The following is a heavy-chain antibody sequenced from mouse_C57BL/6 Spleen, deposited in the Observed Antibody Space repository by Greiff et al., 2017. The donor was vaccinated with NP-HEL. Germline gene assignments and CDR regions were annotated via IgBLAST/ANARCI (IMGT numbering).Heavy chain of an antibody. J-gene: IGHJ4*01. CDR3: ARGNYAYAMDY. D-gene: IGHD2-1*01. Sequence: EVKLVESGGGLVKPGGSLKLSCAASGFTFSSYAMSWVRQTPEKRLEWVATISDGGSYTYYPDNVKGRFTISRDNAKNNLYLQMSHLKSEDTAMYYCARGNYAYAMDYWGQGTSVTVSS. CDR1: GFTFSSYA. V-gene: IGHV5-4*03. CDR2: ISDGGSYT.